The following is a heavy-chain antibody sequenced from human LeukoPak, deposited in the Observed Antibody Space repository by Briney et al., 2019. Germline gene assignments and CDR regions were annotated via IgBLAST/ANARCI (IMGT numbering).Heavy chain of an antibody. CDR3: AGDLRYCSGGSCYSIYYMDV. V-gene: IGHV1-18*01. D-gene: IGHD2-15*01. CDR2: ISAYNGNT. Sequence: ASVKVSCKASGYTFTSYGISWVRQAPGQGLEWMGWISAYNGNTNYAQKLQGRVTMTTDTSTSTAYMELRSLRSDDTAVYYCAGDLRYCSGGSCYSIYYMDVWGKGTTVTISS. J-gene: IGHJ6*03. CDR1: GYTFTSYG.